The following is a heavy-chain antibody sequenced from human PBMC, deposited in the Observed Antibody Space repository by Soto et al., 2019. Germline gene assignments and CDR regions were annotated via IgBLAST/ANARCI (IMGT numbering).Heavy chain of an antibody. J-gene: IGHJ4*02. CDR1: GFTFSSYG. CDR2: ISGSGGST. V-gene: IGHV3-23*01. Sequence: EVQLLESGGGLVQPGGSLRLSCAASGFTFSSYGMSWVRQAPGKGLEWVSVISGSGGSTYYADSVKGRFTISRDNSKNTLYLQMNSLRAEDTAVYYCATSPLSSGLAYFDYWGQGTLVTVSS. D-gene: IGHD3-22*01. CDR3: ATSPLSSGLAYFDY.